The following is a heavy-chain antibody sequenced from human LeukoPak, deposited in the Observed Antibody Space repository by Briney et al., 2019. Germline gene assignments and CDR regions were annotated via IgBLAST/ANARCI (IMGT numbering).Heavy chain of an antibody. V-gene: IGHV4-34*01. CDR1: GGSFSGYY. D-gene: IGHD3-3*01. CDR3: ARGVTIFRNWFDP. Sequence: SETLSLTCAVYGGSFSGYYWSWIRQPPGKGLEWIGEINHSGSTNYNPSLKSRVTISVDTSKNQFSLKLSSVTAADTAVYYCARGVTIFRNWFDPWGQGTLVTVSS. J-gene: IGHJ5*02. CDR2: INHSGST.